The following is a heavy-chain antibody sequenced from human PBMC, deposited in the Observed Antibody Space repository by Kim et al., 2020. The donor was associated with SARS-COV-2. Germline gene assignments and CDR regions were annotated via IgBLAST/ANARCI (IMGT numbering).Heavy chain of an antibody. D-gene: IGHD2-15*01. CDR2: TRDNANSYTT. V-gene: IGHV3-72*01. CDR1: GFTFSDHY. J-gene: IGHJ4*02. CDR3: ATLGYCSGGSCHSVGIDFGY. Sequence: GGSLRLSCAASGFTFSDHYMDWVRQAPGKGLEWVGRTRDNANSYTTEYAASVKGRFTISRDDSKSSLYLQMNSLKTEDTAVYYCATLGYCSGGSCHSVGIDFGYWGQGTLVTVSS.